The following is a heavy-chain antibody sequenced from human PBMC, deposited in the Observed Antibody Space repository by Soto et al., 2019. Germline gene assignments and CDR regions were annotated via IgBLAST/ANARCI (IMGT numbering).Heavy chain of an antibody. CDR3: ARDGGYSYGYYYYGMDV. CDR2: ISSSGSTI. CDR1: GLSFSSYE. V-gene: IGHV3-48*03. J-gene: IGHJ6*02. Sequence: GSLRLSCAASGLSFSSYEMNWVRQAPGKGLEWVSYISSSGSTIYYADSVKGRFTISRDNAKNSLYLQMNSLRAEDTAVYYCARDGGYSYGYYYYGMDVWGQGTTVTV. D-gene: IGHD5-18*01.